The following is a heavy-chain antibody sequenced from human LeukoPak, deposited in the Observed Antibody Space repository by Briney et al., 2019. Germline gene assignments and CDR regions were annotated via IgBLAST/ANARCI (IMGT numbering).Heavy chain of an antibody. CDR1: GGNFRSYG. J-gene: IGHJ6*03. V-gene: IGHV1-69*05. D-gene: IGHD3-22*01. Sequence: SVKVSCKASGGNFRSYGISWVRQAPGQGLEWMGGIVPIFGTANYAQKFQGRVTITTDESTSTAYMELSSLRSEDTAVYYCAAPDSSGSFYYYYMDVWGKGTTVTVSS. CDR2: IVPIFGTA. CDR3: AAPDSSGSFYYYYMDV.